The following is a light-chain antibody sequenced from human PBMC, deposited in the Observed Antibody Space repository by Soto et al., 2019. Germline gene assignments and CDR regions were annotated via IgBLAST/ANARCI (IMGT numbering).Light chain of an antibody. CDR3: QQYNNWPLT. V-gene: IGKV3-15*01. CDR1: QSVSSN. J-gene: IGKJ4*01. CDR2: GAS. Sequence: EIVMTQSPATLSVSPGERATLSCRASQSVSSNLAWYQQKPGQAPRLLISGASTRATGIPARFSGSGSGTEFTLTISSLQSEDFAVYYCQQYNNWPLTFGGGPKVDIK.